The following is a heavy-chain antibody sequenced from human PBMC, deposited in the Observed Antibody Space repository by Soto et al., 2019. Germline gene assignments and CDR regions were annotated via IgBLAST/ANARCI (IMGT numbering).Heavy chain of an antibody. CDR1: GGSFSSYY. J-gene: IGHJ6*02. CDR2: INHSGST. V-gene: IGHV4-34*01. Sequence: SETLSLTCAVYGGSFSSYYWSWIRQPPGRGLEWIGEINHSGSTNYNPSLKSRVTISVDTSKNQFSLKLSSVTAADTAVYYCAKIAVAGTTAGPYYYYGMDVWGQGTTVTVSS. D-gene: IGHD6-19*01. CDR3: AKIAVAGTTAGPYYYYGMDV.